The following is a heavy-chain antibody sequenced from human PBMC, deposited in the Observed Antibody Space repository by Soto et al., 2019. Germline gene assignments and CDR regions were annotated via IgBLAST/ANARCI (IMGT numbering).Heavy chain of an antibody. CDR3: AREYCSSTSCSSFYYYGMDV. D-gene: IGHD2-2*01. CDR2: INPNSGGT. J-gene: IGHJ6*02. V-gene: IGHV1-2*04. CDR1: GYTFTGYY. Sequence: ASVKVSCKASGYTFTGYYMHWVRQAPGQGLEWMGWINPNSGGTNYAQKFQGWVTMTRDTSISTAYMELSRLRSDDTAVYYCAREYCSSTSCSSFYYYGMDVWGQGTTVTVSS.